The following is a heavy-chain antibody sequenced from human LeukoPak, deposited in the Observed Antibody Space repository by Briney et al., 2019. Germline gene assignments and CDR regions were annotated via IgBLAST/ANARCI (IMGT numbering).Heavy chain of an antibody. CDR3: AREEIAADNWFDP. CDR1: GSFISSYY. J-gene: IGHJ5*02. D-gene: IGHD6-6*01. Sequence: AETLSPTCTVAGSFISSYYWSWLRQPRGGRLGWIGFIYYGGGTNYNPSLKGRVTISADTSNNHVSLKLSSVTDADTAVYYCAREEIAADNWFDPWGQGTLVTVSS. V-gene: IGHV4-59*01. CDR2: IYYGGGT.